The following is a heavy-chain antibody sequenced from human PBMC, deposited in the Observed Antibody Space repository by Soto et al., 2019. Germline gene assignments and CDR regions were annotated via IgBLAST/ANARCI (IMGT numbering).Heavy chain of an antibody. Sequence: SETLSLTCTVSGGSISSSSYYWGWIRQPPGKGLEWIGSIYYSGSTYYNPSLKSRVTISVDTSKNQFSLKLSSVTAADTAVYYCARQDYSSCWGYYYYYIDVWGKGTTVTVSS. V-gene: IGHV4-39*01. CDR1: GGSISSSSYY. CDR2: IYYSGST. J-gene: IGHJ6*03. CDR3: ARQDYSSCWGYYYYYIDV. D-gene: IGHD6-13*01.